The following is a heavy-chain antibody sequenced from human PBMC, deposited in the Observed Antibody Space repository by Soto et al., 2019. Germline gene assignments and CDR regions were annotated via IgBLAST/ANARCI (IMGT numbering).Heavy chain of an antibody. CDR1: GGSISSSNW. CDR2: IYNSGST. V-gene: IGHV4-4*02. J-gene: IGHJ6*02. D-gene: IGHD2-2*01. Sequence: QVQLQESGPGLVKPSGTLSLTCAVSGGSISSSNWWSWVRQPPGKGLEWIGEIYNSGSTNYNPSLTSRVTISVNKSKNQITRKLSDVTAADTAVYYGASDLRVVPAVGRMDVWGQGTTVTVSS. CDR3: ASDLRVVPAVGRMDV.